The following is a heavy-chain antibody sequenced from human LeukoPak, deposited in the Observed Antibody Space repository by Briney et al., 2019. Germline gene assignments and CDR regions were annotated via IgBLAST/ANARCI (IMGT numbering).Heavy chain of an antibody. Sequence: GGSLRLSCAASGFTFSSYAMSWVRQAPGKGLEWVSAISGSGGSTYYADSVKGRFTISRDNSKNTLYLQMNSLRAEDTAVYYCAKHPHIMSEYDILTDAEYFQHWGQGTLVTVSS. CDR1: GFTFSSYA. CDR3: AKHPHIMSEYDILTDAEYFQH. D-gene: IGHD3-9*01. J-gene: IGHJ1*01. CDR2: ISGSGGST. V-gene: IGHV3-23*01.